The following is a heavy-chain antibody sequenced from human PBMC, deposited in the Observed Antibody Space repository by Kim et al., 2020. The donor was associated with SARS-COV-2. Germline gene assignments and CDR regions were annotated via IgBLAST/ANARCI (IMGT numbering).Heavy chain of an antibody. D-gene: IGHD3-10*01. CDR3: ARDRDVLLWFGELLYGMDV. V-gene: IGHV3-21*01. CDR2: ISSSSSYI. CDR1: GFTFSSYS. J-gene: IGHJ6*02. Sequence: GGSLRLSCAASGFTFSSYSMNWVRQAPGKGLEWVSSISSSSSYIYYADSVKGRFTISRDNAKNSLYLQMNSLRAEDTAVYYCARDRDVLLWFGELLYGMDVWGQGTTVTVSS.